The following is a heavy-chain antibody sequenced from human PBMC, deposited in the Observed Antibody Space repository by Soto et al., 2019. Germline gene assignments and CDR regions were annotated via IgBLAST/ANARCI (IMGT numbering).Heavy chain of an antibody. V-gene: IGHV1-18*01. CDR2: ISAYNGNT. J-gene: IGHJ4*02. CDR3: AREPGSGSHWDY. Sequence: QVQLVQSGAEVKKPGSSVKVSCKASGYTFTSYGISWVRQAPGQGLEGMGWISAYNGNTNYAQKLQGRVTMTTDTTTSAAYMGLRSLRSDDTAVYYGAREPGSGSHWDYWGQGTLVTVSS. D-gene: IGHD1-26*01. CDR1: GYTFTSYG.